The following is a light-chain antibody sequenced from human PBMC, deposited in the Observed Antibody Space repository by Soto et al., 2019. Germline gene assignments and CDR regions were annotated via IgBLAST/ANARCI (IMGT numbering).Light chain of an antibody. CDR2: EVS. CDR1: SSDVGGYNY. CDR3: SSYTSSSTSYV. J-gene: IGLJ1*01. Sequence: QSALTQPASVSGSPGQSITISCTGTSSDVGGYNYVSWYQQHPGKAPKLMIYEVSNRPSGVSNRFSGSKSGNTASLTISGLQAEDEADYYCSSYTSSSTSYVFGTGTKVTRP. V-gene: IGLV2-14*01.